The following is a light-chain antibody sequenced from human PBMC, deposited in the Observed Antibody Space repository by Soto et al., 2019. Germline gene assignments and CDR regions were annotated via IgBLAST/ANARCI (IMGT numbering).Light chain of an antibody. Sequence: QSALTQPASVSGSPGQSITISCTGTSSDVGGYNHVSWYQQHPGKAPKLMIYEVSNRPSGVSNRFSGSKSGNTASLTISGLQAEDEADYYCSSYTSRSTPWVFGGGTKLTVL. J-gene: IGLJ3*02. CDR1: SSDVGGYNH. CDR3: SSYTSRSTPWV. V-gene: IGLV2-14*01. CDR2: EVS.